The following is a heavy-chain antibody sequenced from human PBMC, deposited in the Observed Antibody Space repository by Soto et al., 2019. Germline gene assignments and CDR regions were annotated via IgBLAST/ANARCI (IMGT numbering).Heavy chain of an antibody. J-gene: IGHJ2*01. CDR2: IIPMLAAP. D-gene: IGHD2-21*01. Sequence: QGQLVQSGAEVKKPGSSVKVSCKASGGSFRTYAINWVRQAPGQGLEWMGGIIPMLAAPTYAQKFQGRLTITADESTTTVYMELSRLTSEDTAVYYCARVGPPSPSVIWFFDLWGRGTLVTVS. CDR1: GGSFRTYA. V-gene: IGHV1-69*01. CDR3: ARVGPPSPSVIWFFDL.